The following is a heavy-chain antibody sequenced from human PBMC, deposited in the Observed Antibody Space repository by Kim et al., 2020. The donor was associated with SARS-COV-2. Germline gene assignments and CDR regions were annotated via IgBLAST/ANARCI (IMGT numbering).Heavy chain of an antibody. CDR3: ATESYSSSWYNWFDP. D-gene: IGHD6-13*01. CDR2: FDPEDGET. CDR1: GYTLTELS. Sequence: ASVKVSCKVSGYTLTELSMHWVRQAPGKGLEWMGGFDPEDGETIYAQKFQGRVTMTEDTSTDTAYMELSSLRSEDTAVYYCATESYSSSWYNWFDPWGQGTLVTVSS. V-gene: IGHV1-24*01. J-gene: IGHJ5*02.